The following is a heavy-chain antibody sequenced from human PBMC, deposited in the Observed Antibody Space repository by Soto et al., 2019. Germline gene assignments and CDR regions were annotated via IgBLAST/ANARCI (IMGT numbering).Heavy chain of an antibody. D-gene: IGHD2-15*01. CDR2: IYYSGST. V-gene: IGHV4-31*03. CDR3: ARRVVAAGSRYFDY. Sequence: QVQLQESGPGLVKPSQTLSLTCTVSGGSISSGGYYWSWIRQHPGKGLEWIGYIYYSGSTYYNPSLKSRVTISVDTSKNQFSLKLSSVTAADTAVYFCARRVVAAGSRYFDYWGQGTLVTVSS. J-gene: IGHJ4*02. CDR1: GGSISSGGYY.